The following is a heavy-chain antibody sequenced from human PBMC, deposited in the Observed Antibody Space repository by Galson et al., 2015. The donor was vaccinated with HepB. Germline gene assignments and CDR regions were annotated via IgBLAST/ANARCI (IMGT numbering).Heavy chain of an antibody. CDR3: AKDIEFAAAGKCHY. J-gene: IGHJ4*02. D-gene: IGHD6-13*01. V-gene: IGHV3-23*01. Sequence: SLRLSCAASGFTFSSYAMSWVRQAPGKGLEWVSAIRGGGGITYYADSVKGRFTISRDNSKNTLYLQMNSLRAEDTAVYYCAKDIEFAAAGKCHYWGQGTLVTVSS. CDR2: IRGGGGIT. CDR1: GFTFSSYA.